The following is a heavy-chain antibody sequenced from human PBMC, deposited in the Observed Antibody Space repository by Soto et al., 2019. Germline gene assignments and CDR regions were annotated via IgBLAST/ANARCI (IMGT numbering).Heavy chain of an antibody. CDR1: GGSISGRPYY. D-gene: IGHD1-1*01. V-gene: IGHV4-39*07. Sequence: SETLSLTCTVSGGSISGRPYYWGWIRQPPGKGLEWIGNIYYSGSTYYNPSLESRLTISLDTSKNEFSLNLSSVTAADTAVYYCAREEGGTRGYYYIDVWGKGTTVTVSS. J-gene: IGHJ6*03. CDR2: IYYSGST. CDR3: AREEGGTRGYYYIDV.